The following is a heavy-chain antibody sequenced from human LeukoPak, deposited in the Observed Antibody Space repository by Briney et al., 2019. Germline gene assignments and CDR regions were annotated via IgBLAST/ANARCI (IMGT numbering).Heavy chain of an antibody. J-gene: IGHJ5*02. CDR3: GKYRDYYDSSGYRA. CDR2: IGSDGSGT. CDR1: GFTFSSYW. D-gene: IGHD3-22*01. V-gene: IGHV3-74*01. Sequence: GGSLRLSCAASGFTFSSYWMHWVRQAPGKGLVWVSRIGSDGSGTNYADSVKGRFTISRDSSKNTVYLQMNSLRADDTAVYYCGKYRDYYDSSGYRAWGQGTLVTVSS.